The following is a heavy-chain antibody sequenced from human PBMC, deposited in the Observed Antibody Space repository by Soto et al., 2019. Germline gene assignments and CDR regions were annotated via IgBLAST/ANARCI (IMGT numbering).Heavy chain of an antibody. V-gene: IGHV1-2*02. J-gene: IGHJ4*02. CDR3: ARDLEKGGGSAGFDY. Sequence: VASVKVSCKASGYTFTVYYMHWVRQAPGQGLEWMGWINPKSGGTMYPQKFQGRVTMTWDTSISTAYMALTRLRSGDTAVYYCARDLEKGGGSAGFDYWGQGTPVTFSS. D-gene: IGHD1-26*01. CDR2: INPKSGGT. CDR1: GYTFTVYY.